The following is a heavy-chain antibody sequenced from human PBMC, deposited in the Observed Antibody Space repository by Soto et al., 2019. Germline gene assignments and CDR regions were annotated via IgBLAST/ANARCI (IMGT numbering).Heavy chain of an antibody. CDR1: GGSISSSNW. J-gene: IGHJ5*02. D-gene: IGHD1-7*01. V-gene: IGHV4-4*02. CDR3: AVLCLSDNWNCVVDP. CDR2: IYHSGST. Sequence: ASETLSLTCAVSGGSISSSNWWSWVRQPPGKGLEWIGEIYHSGSTNYNPSLKSRVTISVDKSKNQFSLKLSSVTAADTAVYYCAVLCLSDNWNCVVDPWGQGTLVTVSS.